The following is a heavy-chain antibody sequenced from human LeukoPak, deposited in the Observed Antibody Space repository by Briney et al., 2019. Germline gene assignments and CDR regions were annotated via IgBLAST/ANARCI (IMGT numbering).Heavy chain of an antibody. CDR3: TRTNCGGDCAFDY. CDR2: IYPGDSDT. Sequence: GESLKISCKGSGYSFTTYWIGWVRQMPGKGLEWMGIIYPGDSDTRYSPSFQGQATISADKSISTAYLQWSSLKASDTAMYYCTRTNCGGDCAFDYWGQGTLVTVSS. CDR1: GYSFTTYW. V-gene: IGHV5-51*01. J-gene: IGHJ4*02. D-gene: IGHD2-21*02.